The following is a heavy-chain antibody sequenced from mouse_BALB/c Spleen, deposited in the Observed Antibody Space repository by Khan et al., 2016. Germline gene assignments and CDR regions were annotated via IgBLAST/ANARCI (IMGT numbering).Heavy chain of an antibody. D-gene: IGHD2-10*02. CDR1: GYTFTSYW. CDR3: TREGYGNYVDAMDY. J-gene: IGHJ4*01. V-gene: IGHV1-5*01. CDR2: IYPGNSDP. Sequence: EVQLQESGTVLARPGASVKMSCKASGYTFTSYWMHWVKQRPGQGLEWIGAIYPGNSDPSYNQKFKGKAKLTAVTSTSTAYMELSSLTNADSAVYYCTREGYGNYVDAMDYWGQGTSVTVSS.